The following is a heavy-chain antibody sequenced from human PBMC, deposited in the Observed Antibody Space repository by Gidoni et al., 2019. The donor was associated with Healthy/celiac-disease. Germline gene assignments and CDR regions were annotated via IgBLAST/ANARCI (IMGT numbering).Heavy chain of an antibody. Sequence: QVQLVASGGGRVQPGRPLRLSCAAPGFTFSSYAMHWVRQAPGKWLGWVAVISYDGSNKYYADSVKGRFTISRDNSKNTLYLQMNSLRAEDTAVYYCARDLDSSYFDYWGQGTLVTVSS. D-gene: IGHD6-13*01. CDR3: ARDLDSSYFDY. V-gene: IGHV3-30-3*01. CDR1: GFTFSSYA. J-gene: IGHJ4*02. CDR2: ISYDGSNK.